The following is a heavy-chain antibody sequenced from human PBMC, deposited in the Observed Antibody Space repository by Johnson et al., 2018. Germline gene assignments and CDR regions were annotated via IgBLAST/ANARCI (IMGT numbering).Heavy chain of an antibody. D-gene: IGHD6-19*01. J-gene: IGHJ6*03. V-gene: IGHV3-9*01. Sequence: VQLVESGGGLVQPGRSLRLSCAASGFTFDDYAMHWVRQAPGKGLEWVSSISWNSGSIGSADSVKGRFTISRDNAKNSLYLQMNSLRAEDRALYSCTTDPPSDSRDWDVPSYMDVWGNGTTVTVSS. CDR3: TTDPPSDSRDWDVPSYMDV. CDR2: ISWNSGSI. CDR1: GFTFDDYA.